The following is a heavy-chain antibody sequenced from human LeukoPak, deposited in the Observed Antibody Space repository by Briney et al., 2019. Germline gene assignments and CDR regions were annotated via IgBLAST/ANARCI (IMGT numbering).Heavy chain of an antibody. V-gene: IGHV1-2*02. CDR2: INPNSGGT. CDR1: GYTFTGYY. J-gene: IGHJ5*02. Sequence: GASVKVSCKASGYTFTGYYMHWVRQAPGQGLEWMGWINPNSGGTNYAQKFQGRVTMTRDTSISTAYMELSSLRSEDTAVYYCARGIYYGSRTWWFDPWGQGTLVTVSS. CDR3: ARGIYYGSRTWWFDP. D-gene: IGHD3-10*01.